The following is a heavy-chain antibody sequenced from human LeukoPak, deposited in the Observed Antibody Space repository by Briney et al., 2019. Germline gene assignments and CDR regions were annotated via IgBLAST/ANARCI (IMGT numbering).Heavy chain of an antibody. CDR1: GFTFSSYE. Sequence: PGGSLRLSCAASGFTFSSYEMNWVRQAPGKGLEWVSYISSSGSTIDYADSVKGRFTISRDNAKNSLYLQMNSLRAEDTAVYYCARVELYYDSSGPSDYWGQGTMVTVSS. V-gene: IGHV3-48*03. CDR3: ARVELYYDSSGPSDY. D-gene: IGHD3-22*01. J-gene: IGHJ4*02. CDR2: ISSSGSTI.